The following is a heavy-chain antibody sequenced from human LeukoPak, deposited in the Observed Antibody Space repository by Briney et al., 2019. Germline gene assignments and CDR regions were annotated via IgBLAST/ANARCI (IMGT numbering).Heavy chain of an antibody. J-gene: IGHJ4*02. Sequence: GGSLRLSCAASGFTFSNYGMSWVRQAPGKGLEWVSGISGSGGSTYYVDSVKGRFTISRDNSKNTLYLQMNSLRAEDTAVYYCAKFEEDIVVVPAAMLDYWGQGTLVTVSS. CDR1: GFTFSNYG. CDR2: ISGSGGST. CDR3: AKFEEDIVVVPAAMLDY. V-gene: IGHV3-23*01. D-gene: IGHD2-2*01.